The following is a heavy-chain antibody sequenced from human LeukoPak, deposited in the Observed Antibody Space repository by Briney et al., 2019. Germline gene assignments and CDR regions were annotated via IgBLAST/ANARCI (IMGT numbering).Heavy chain of an antibody. CDR3: AKDLGSAQTAGIDY. Sequence: GGSLRLSCAASGFTFDDYAMHWVRQAPGKGLEWVSGISWNSGSIGYADSVKGRFTISRDNAKNSLYLQMNSLRAEDMALYYCAKDLGSAQTAGIDYWGQGTLVTVSS. CDR1: GFTFDDYA. CDR2: ISWNSGSI. D-gene: IGHD3-10*01. J-gene: IGHJ4*02. V-gene: IGHV3-9*03.